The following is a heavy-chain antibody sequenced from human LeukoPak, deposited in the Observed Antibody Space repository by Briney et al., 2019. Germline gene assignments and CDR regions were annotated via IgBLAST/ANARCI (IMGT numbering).Heavy chain of an antibody. D-gene: IGHD5-18*01. V-gene: IGHV3-23*01. CDR2: ISGSGGST. CDR3: AKGEEYSYGYYVFKVYYFDY. J-gene: IGHJ4*02. CDR1: GFTFSRHW. Sequence: GGSLRLSCAASGFTFSRHWMTWVRQAPGKGLEWVSTISGSGGSTYYADSVKGRFTISRDNSKNTLYLQMNSLRAEDTAVYYCAKGEEYSYGYYVFKVYYFDYWGQGTLVTVSS.